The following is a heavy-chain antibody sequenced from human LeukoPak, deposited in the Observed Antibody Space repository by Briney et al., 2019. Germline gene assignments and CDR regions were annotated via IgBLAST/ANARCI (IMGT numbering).Heavy chain of an antibody. CDR3: ARDYCSSTSCLFDY. D-gene: IGHD2-2*01. CDR1: GYTFTGYH. J-gene: IGHJ4*02. CDR2: INPNSGDT. V-gene: IGHV1-2*06. Sequence: ASVKVSCMASGYTFTGYHMHWVRQAPGQGLEWMGRINPNSGDTNYAQKFQGRVTMTTDTPISTAYMELSRLRSDDTAVYYCARDYCSSTSCLFDYWGQATLLTVSS.